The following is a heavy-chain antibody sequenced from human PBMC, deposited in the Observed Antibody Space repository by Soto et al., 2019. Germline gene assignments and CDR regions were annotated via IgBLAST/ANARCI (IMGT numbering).Heavy chain of an antibody. CDR1: GFTFSNYA. J-gene: IGHJ5*02. CDR2: MTGSGDTT. CDR3: AKDSGQTRYYHTSWMMAS. V-gene: IGHV3-23*01. D-gene: IGHD3-10*01. Sequence: GGSLRLSCAASGFTFSNYAMSWLRQAPGKGLEWVSVMTGSGDTTYYTDSVKGRFTISRDNSRNTLYLQMNSLRAEDTAVYYCAKDSGQTRYYHTSWMMASWGQGTLVTVSS.